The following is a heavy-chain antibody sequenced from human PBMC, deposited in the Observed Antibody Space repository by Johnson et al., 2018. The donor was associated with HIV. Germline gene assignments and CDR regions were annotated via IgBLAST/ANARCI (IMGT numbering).Heavy chain of an antibody. D-gene: IGHD6-19*01. CDR2: ISGSGGST. CDR3: AKLQWPREDAFDI. Sequence: MLLVESGGGLVQPGGSLRLSCAASGFTFSSYAMSWVRQAPGKGLEWVSAISGSGGSTYYADSVKGRFTISRDNSKNALFLQMNSLRAEDTAVFYCAKLQWPREDAFDIWGQGTMVTVSS. CDR1: GFTFSSYA. J-gene: IGHJ3*02. V-gene: IGHV3-23*04.